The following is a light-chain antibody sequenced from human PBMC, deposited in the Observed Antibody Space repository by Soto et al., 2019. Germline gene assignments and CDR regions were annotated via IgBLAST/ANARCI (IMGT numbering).Light chain of an antibody. Sequence: EIVLTQSPGTLSLSPGERATLSCRASQSVRSRYLAWYQQKPGQAPSLLIYGSSSRPPGIPDRVSGSGSGTEFTLTISRLEPEDFAVYYCQQYGTSPQTFGQGTKVEIK. CDR1: QSVRSRY. CDR2: GSS. V-gene: IGKV3-20*01. CDR3: QQYGTSPQT. J-gene: IGKJ1*01.